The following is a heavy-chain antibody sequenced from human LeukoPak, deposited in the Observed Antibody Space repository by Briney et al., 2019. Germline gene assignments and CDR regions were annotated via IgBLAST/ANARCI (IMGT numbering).Heavy chain of an antibody. J-gene: IGHJ3*02. CDR1: GYSISSGYY. V-gene: IGHV4-38-2*02. D-gene: IGHD3-22*01. Sequence: SETLSLTCTVSGYSISSGYYWGWIRQPPGKGLEWIGSIYHSESTYYNPSLKSRVIISVDTSRNQFSLKLNSVTAADTAVYYCAKSNGYGLIDIWGQGTMVTVSS. CDR2: IYHSEST. CDR3: AKSNGYGLIDI.